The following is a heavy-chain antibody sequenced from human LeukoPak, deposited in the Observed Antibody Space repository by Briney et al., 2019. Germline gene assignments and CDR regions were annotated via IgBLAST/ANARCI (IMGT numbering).Heavy chain of an antibody. V-gene: IGHV3-23*01. CDR3: AKGQPNYYYYYMDV. CDR1: GFTFSTFA. Sequence: GGSLRLSCAASGFTFSTFAMIWVRQPPGKGLEWVSSIFPSGGEIHYADSVRGRFTIFRDNSKSTLSLQMNSLRAEDTALYYCAKGQPNYYYYYMDVWGKGTTVTISS. CDR2: IFPSGGEI. J-gene: IGHJ6*03.